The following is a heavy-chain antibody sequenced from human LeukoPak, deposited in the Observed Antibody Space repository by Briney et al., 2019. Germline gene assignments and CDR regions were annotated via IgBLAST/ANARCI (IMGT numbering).Heavy chain of an antibody. D-gene: IGHD1-26*01. CDR3: ARDPGALAFDI. CDR2: ISYNGGT. Sequence: SETLSLTCTVSGGSISSYYWGWIRQPPGKGLECIGFISYNGGTKYNPSLKSRVTISLDTSKNQFSLKLTSVTAVDTGVYYCARDPGALAFDIWGQGTMVTVSS. V-gene: IGHV4-59*01. CDR1: GGSISSYY. J-gene: IGHJ3*02.